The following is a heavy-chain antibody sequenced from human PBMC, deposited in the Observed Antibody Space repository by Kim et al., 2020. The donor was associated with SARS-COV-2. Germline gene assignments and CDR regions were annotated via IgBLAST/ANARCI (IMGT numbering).Heavy chain of an antibody. V-gene: IGHV3-49*03. J-gene: IGHJ4*02. CDR2: IRSKAYRGTT. CDR3: TSNSRLLFSDRFFDH. Sequence: GGSLRLSCTISGFTFGDYAMSWFRQAPGKGLEWVGFIRSKAYRGTTEYAASVKGRFTISRDDSNYIAYLQIDSPRTEDTAVYYCTSNSRLLFSDRFFDHWGQGTLVTVSS. D-gene: IGHD3-10*01. CDR1: GFTFGDYA.